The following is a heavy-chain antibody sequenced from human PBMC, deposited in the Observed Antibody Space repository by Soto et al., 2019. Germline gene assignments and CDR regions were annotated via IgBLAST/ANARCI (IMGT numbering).Heavy chain of an antibody. Sequence: QVQLVESGGGLVKPGGSLRLSCAASGFTFSDYYMSWIRQAPGKGLEWVSYISSSSSYTNYADSVKGRFTISRDNAKNPLYLQMNSLRAADTAVYYCARGYSSSYAYFDYWGQGTLVTVSS. D-gene: IGHD6-6*01. J-gene: IGHJ4*02. CDR1: GFTFSDYY. CDR2: ISSSSSYT. V-gene: IGHV3-11*06. CDR3: ARGYSSSYAYFDY.